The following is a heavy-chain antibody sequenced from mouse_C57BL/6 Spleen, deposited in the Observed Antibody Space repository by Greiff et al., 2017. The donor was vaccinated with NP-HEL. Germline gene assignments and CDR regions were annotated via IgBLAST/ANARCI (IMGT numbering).Heavy chain of an antibody. CDR3: ERGEKFGNSEIDY. D-gene: IGHD3-1*01. J-gene: IGHJ2*01. Sequence: EVMLVESGGGLVKPGGSLKLSCAASGFTFSDYGMHWVRQAPEKGLEWVAYISSGSSTIYYADTVKGRFTISRDNAKNTLFLQMTSLRCEDTALYDCERGEKFGNSEIDYWGQGTTLTVSS. CDR2: ISSGSSTI. CDR1: GFTFSDYG. V-gene: IGHV5-17*01.